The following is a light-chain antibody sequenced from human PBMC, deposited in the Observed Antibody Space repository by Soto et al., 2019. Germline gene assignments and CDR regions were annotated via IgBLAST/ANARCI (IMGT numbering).Light chain of an antibody. CDR1: QTISSW. CDR3: QHYNSYSEA. CDR2: KAS. J-gene: IGKJ1*01. Sequence: DIQMTQSPSTLSGSVGDRVTITCRASQTISSWLAWYQQKPGKAPKLLIYKASTLKSGVPSRFSGSGSGTEFTLTISSRKPDDFATYYCQHYNSYSEAFGQGTKVELK. V-gene: IGKV1-5*03.